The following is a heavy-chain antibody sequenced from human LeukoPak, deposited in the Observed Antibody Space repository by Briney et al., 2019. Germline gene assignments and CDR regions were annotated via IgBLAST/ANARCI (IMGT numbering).Heavy chain of an antibody. D-gene: IGHD2-2*01. Sequence: GGSLRLSCAASGFTVSSNYMSWVRQAPGKGLEWVSVIYSGGSTYYADSVKGRFTISRDNSKNTLYLQMNSLRAEDTAAYYCARDSDYCSSTSCPRNLDYWGQGTLVTVSS. CDR1: GFTVSSNY. CDR2: IYSGGST. CDR3: ARDSDYCSSTSCPRNLDY. J-gene: IGHJ4*02. V-gene: IGHV3-66*01.